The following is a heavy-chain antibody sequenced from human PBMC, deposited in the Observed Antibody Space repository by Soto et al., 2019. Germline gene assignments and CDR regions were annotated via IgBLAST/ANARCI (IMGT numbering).Heavy chain of an antibody. Sequence: GGSLRLSCAASGFTFSSYWMSWVRQAPGKGLEWVANIKQDGSEKYYVDSVKGRFTISRDNAKNSLYLQMNSLRAEDTAVYYCAREYCSGGSCPPVDAFDIWGQGTMVTVS. CDR1: GFTFSSYW. J-gene: IGHJ3*02. CDR3: AREYCSGGSCPPVDAFDI. D-gene: IGHD2-15*01. CDR2: IKQDGSEK. V-gene: IGHV3-7*01.